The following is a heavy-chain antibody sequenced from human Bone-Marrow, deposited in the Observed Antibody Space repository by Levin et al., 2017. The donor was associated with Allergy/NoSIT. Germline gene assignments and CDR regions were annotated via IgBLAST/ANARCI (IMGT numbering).Heavy chain of an antibody. V-gene: IGHV4-4*07. CDR3: AGQKTGIAVAGPLEGYFDY. Sequence: SETLSLTCTVSGGSISSYYWSWIRQPAGKGLEWIGRIYTSGSTNYNPSLKSRVTMSVDTSKNQFSLKLSSVTAADTAVYYCAGQKTGIAVAGPLEGYFDYWGQGTLVTVSS. D-gene: IGHD6-19*01. J-gene: IGHJ4*02. CDR1: GGSISSYY. CDR2: IYTSGST.